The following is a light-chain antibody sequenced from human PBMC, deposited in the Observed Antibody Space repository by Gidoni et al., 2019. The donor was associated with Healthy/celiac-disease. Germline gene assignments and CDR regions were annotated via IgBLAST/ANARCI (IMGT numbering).Light chain of an antibody. V-gene: IGKV1-33*01. CDR1: QDISNY. CDR3: QQYDNLSFT. Sequence: DIQMTQSPSSLSASVGDRVTITCQASQDISNYLNWYKQKPGKAPKLLIYDASNLETGVPSRFSGSGSGTDFTFTIISLQPEDIATYYCQQYDNLSFTFGPGTKVDIK. J-gene: IGKJ3*01. CDR2: DAS.